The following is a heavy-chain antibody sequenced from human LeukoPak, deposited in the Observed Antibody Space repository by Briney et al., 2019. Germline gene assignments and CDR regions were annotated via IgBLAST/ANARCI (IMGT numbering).Heavy chain of an antibody. V-gene: IGHV3-30-3*01. J-gene: IGHJ6*02. CDR1: GFTFSSYA. D-gene: IGHD3-9*01. CDR3: ARSDDILTGSIPGEYGMDV. CDR2: ISYDGSNK. Sequence: GGSLRLSCAASGFTFSSYAMHWVRQAPGKGLEWVAVISYDGSNKYYADSVKGRFTISRDNAKNSLYLQMNSLRAEDTAVYYCARSDDILTGSIPGEYGMDVWGQGTTVTVSS.